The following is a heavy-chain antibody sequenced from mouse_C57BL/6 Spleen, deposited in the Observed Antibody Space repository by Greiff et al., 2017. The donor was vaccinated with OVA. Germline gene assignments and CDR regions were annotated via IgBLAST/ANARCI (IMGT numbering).Heavy chain of an antibody. J-gene: IGHJ1*03. CDR1: GYTFTSYW. CDR2: IDPSDSYT. V-gene: IGHV1-50*01. CDR3: ARKGTGTFYWYFDV. Sequence: QVQLQQPGAELVKPGASVKLSCKASGYTFTSYWMQWVKQRPGQGLEWIGEIDPSDSYTNYSQKFKGKATLTVDTSSSTAYMQLSSLTSEDSAVYYCARKGTGTFYWYFDVWGTGTTVTVSS. D-gene: IGHD4-1*01.